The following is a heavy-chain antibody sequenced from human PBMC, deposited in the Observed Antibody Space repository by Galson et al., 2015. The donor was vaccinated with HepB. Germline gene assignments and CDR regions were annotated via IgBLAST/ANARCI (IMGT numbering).Heavy chain of an antibody. CDR3: ARETKNSGYDYSYYYYMDV. CDR1: GFTVSTNY. D-gene: IGHD5-12*01. Sequence: SLRLSCAASGFTVSTNYMIWVRQAPGKGLEWVSIIYSGGNTYYADSVEGRFTISRDTSKNTVYLQMNSLRAEDTAVYYCARETKNSGYDYSYYYYMDVWGKGTTVTVSS. V-gene: IGHV3-53*01. J-gene: IGHJ6*03. CDR2: IYSGGNT.